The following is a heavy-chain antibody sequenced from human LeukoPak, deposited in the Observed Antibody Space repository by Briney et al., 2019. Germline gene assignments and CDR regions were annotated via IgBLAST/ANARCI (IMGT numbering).Heavy chain of an antibody. D-gene: IGHD5-12*01. Sequence: SETLSLTCAVYGGSFSGYYRSWIRQPPGKGLECIGEINHSGNTNNNPSLKSRVTISVDTSKKQFSLKLNSVTAADTAVYYCARDGPRSGYDLGHFDNLGQGTLVTASS. CDR1: GGSFSGYY. CDR3: ARDGPRSGYDLGHFDN. CDR2: INHSGNT. J-gene: IGHJ4*02. V-gene: IGHV4-34*01.